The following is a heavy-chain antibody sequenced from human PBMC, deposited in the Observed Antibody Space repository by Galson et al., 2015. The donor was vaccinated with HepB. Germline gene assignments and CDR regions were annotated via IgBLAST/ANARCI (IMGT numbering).Heavy chain of an antibody. CDR1: GGTFSSYA. CDR3: ARDSHDMGGNWFDP. Sequence: SVKVSCKASGGTFSSYAISWVRQAPGQGLEWMGRIIPILGIANYAQKFQGRVTITADKSTSTAYMELSSLRSEDTAVYYCARDSHDMGGNWFDPWGQGTLVTVSS. D-gene: IGHD1-26*01. CDR2: IIPILGIA. V-gene: IGHV1-69*04. J-gene: IGHJ5*02.